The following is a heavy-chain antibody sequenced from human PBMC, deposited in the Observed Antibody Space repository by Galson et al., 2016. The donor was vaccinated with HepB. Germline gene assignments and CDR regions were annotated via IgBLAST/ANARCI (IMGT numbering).Heavy chain of an antibody. D-gene: IGHD3-3*01. CDR1: GFSLTSSGAG. CDR2: IYWDDDK. J-gene: IGHJ3*02. Sequence: PALVKPTQTLTLACNFSGFSLTSSGAGVGWIRQAPGKALEWLAVIYWDDDKRYNPSLRNRLTVVKDTSENLVVPPMTNMDPLETTTYFCRHRESNDYWETHFRNYPFDNRGRGKMVPVSS. V-gene: IGHV2-5*02. CDR3: RHRESNDYWETHFRNYPFDN.